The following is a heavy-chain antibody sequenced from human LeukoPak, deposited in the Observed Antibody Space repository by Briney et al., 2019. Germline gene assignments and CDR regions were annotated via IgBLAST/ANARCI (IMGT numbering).Heavy chain of an antibody. D-gene: IGHD3-22*01. V-gene: IGHV3-23*01. CDR3: AKDRPNYYGSNGHYYRRDGDY. CDR2: TSGDGGAT. J-gene: IGHJ4*02. Sequence: PGGSLRLSCAASGCTFSSYAMSWVRQSTGKGLEWVSSTSGDGGATYYSNSVKGRFTISRDNSRNTPYLQMNSLRAEDTAVYYCAKDRPNYYGSNGHYYRRDGDYWGQGTLVTVSS. CDR1: GCTFSSYA.